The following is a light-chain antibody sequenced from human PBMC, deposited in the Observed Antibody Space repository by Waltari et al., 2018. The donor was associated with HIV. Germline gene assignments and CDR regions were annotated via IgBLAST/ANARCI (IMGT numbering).Light chain of an antibody. CDR2: AAS. Sequence: DIQMTQSPSSLSASVGDRVTITCRTSQSISSNFNWYQQKQAKAPKHLIYAASSLQSGVPSRFSGSGSGTEYSPTISSLQHEDFSTYYCQQSYNTPLYTFGQGTKLEIK. V-gene: IGKV1-39*01. J-gene: IGKJ2*01. CDR3: QQSYNTPLYT. CDR1: QSISSN.